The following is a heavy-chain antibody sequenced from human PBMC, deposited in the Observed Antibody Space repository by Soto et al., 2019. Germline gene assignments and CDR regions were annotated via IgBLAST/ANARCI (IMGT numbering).Heavy chain of an antibody. D-gene: IGHD3-3*01. CDR3: AKVLEWSNFYYYGMDV. Sequence: GGSLGLSCAASGFTFSSYGMHWVRPAPGTGLEWVAVISYDGSNKYYADSVKGRFTISRDNSKNTLYLQMNSLRAEDTAVYYCAKVLEWSNFYYYGMDVWGQGTTVTVSS. CDR2: ISYDGSNK. J-gene: IGHJ6*02. V-gene: IGHV3-30*18. CDR1: GFTFSSYG.